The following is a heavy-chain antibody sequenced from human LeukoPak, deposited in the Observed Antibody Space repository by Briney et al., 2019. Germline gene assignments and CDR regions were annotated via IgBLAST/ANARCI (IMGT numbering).Heavy chain of an antibody. CDR1: GGSISSYY. Sequence: SETLSLTCTVSGGSISSYYWSWIRQPAGKGLEWIGRIYTSGSTNYNPSLKSRVTMSVDTSKNQFSLKLSSVTAADTAVYYCARGFIRWGRALYGMDVWGQGTTVTVSS. CDR3: ARGFIRWGRALYGMDV. D-gene: IGHD4-23*01. J-gene: IGHJ6*02. V-gene: IGHV4-4*07. CDR2: IYTSGST.